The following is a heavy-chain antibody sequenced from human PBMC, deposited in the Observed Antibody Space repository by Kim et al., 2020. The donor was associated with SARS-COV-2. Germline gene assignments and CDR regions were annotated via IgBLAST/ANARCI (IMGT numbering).Heavy chain of an antibody. Sequence: GGSLRLSCAASGFTFSSYAMHWVRQAPGKGLEWVAVISYDGSNKYYADSVKGRFTISRDNSKNTLYLQMNSLRAEDTAVYYCASIAALWGQGTTVTVSS. CDR3: ASIAAL. CDR1: GFTFSSYA. D-gene: IGHD6-6*01. J-gene: IGHJ6*02. CDR2: ISYDGSNK. V-gene: IGHV3-30-3*01.